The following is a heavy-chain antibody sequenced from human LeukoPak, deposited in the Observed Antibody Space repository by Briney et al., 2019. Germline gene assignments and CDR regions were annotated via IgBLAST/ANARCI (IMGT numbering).Heavy chain of an antibody. CDR2: INPNSGDT. CDR3: ARDPTYYDYVWGSYRYRYFDY. D-gene: IGHD3-16*02. J-gene: IGHJ4*02. Sequence: ASVKVSCKTSGYTFSDYYIHWIRQAPGQGLEWVGWINPNSGDTDYAQKFQGRVTVTRDTSISTAYMELRNLRSDDTAVYFCARDPTYYDYVWGSYRYRYFDYWGQGTLVTVSS. CDR1: GYTFSDYY. V-gene: IGHV1-2*02.